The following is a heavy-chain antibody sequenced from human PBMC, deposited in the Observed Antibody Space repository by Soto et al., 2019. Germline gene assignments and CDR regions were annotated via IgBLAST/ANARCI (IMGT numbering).Heavy chain of an antibody. CDR2: MNPASGNT. Sequence: QVQLVQSGAEVKKPGDSVKVSCKASGDTFNTNDFNWVRQATGQGLEWMGWMNPASGNTGFAQKFQGRVSLTMDTSTSIAYMELSSPTSEDTAMYYCTRGISDSWGQGTLVTVSS. V-gene: IGHV1-8*01. CDR3: TRGISDS. CDR1: GDTFNTND. D-gene: IGHD3-3*02. J-gene: IGHJ4*02.